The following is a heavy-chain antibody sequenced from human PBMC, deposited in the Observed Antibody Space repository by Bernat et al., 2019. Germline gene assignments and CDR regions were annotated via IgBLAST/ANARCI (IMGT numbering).Heavy chain of an antibody. CDR3: ARGTIGQVSYFDY. J-gene: IGHJ4*02. CDR1: GFTFSSYS. CDR2: ISSSSSYI. V-gene: IGHV3-21*01. Sequence: EVQLVESGGGLVKPGGSLRLSCAASGFTFSSYSMNWVRQAPGKGLEWVSSISSSSSYIYYADSMKGRFTISRDNAKNSLYLQMNSLRAEDTAVYYCARGTIGQVSYFDYWGQGTLVTVSS. D-gene: IGHD2-2*01.